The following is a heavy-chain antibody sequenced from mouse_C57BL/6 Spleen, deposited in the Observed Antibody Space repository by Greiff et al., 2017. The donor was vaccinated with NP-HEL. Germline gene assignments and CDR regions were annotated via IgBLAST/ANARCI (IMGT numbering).Heavy chain of an antibody. CDR3: ALTVDDSPYALDY. D-gene: IGHD2-4*01. CDR2: IDPEDGET. V-gene: IGHV14-2*01. J-gene: IGHJ4*01. CDR1: GFNIKDYY. Sequence: VQLQESGAELVKPGASVKLSCTASGFNIKDYYMHWVKQRPEQGLEWIGRIDPEDGETKYAQKFQGKATITADPSSNTAYLQLSSLTSEDTAVYYCALTVDDSPYALDYWGQGTSVTVSS.